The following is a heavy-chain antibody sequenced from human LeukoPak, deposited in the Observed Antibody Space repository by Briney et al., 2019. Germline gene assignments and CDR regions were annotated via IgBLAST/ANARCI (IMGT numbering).Heavy chain of an antibody. CDR3: ATGTHPGN. V-gene: IGHV3-66*01. D-gene: IGHD1-26*01. CDR2: IYSGGST. J-gene: IGHJ4*02. Sequence: PGGSLRLSCAASGFTVSNNYMSWPPQAPGKGLEWIAVIYSGGSTFHADSVKGRFIISRDNSKNTLYLQMNSLRVEDTAVYYCATGTHPGNWGQGTLVTVSS. CDR1: GFTVSNNY.